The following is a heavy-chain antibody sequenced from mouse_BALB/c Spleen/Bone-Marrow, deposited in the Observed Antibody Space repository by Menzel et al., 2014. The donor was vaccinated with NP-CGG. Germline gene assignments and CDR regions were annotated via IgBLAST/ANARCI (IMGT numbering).Heavy chain of an antibody. J-gene: IGHJ4*01. CDR2: IRLKSNNYAT. Sequence: EVKLVESGGGLVQPGGSMKLSCAASGFSFSNYWMNWVRQSPEKGLEWVAEIRLKSNNYATHYAESVKGRFSISRDDSKSSVYLQMNNLGAEDTGIYYCSRDYDDAMDYWGQGTSVTVSS. V-gene: IGHV6-6*02. CDR1: GFSFSNYW. CDR3: SRDYDDAMDY. D-gene: IGHD2-4*01.